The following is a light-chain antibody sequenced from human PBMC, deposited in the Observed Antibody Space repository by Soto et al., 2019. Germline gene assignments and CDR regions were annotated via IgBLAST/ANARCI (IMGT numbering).Light chain of an antibody. V-gene: IGKV3-11*01. Sequence: EIVLTQSPATLSLSPGERATLSCRASQSVSSSLAWYQHKPGQAPRLLIYDAPNRATGVPARLSGGGSGTDFTLTISSVEPEDFAVYYCQQRNNWPPALTFGGGTKVEIK. CDR1: QSVSSS. J-gene: IGKJ4*01. CDR3: QQRNNWPPALT. CDR2: DAP.